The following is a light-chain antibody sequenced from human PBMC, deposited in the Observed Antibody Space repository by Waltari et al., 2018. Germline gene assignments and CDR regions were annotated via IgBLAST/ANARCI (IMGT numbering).Light chain of an antibody. Sequence: EIVLTQSPGTLSLSPGERATLSCRANQSVSRTLAWYQQKPGQAPRLLIYDASSRATGVPDRFSGSGSGTDFSLTISRLEAEDVAVYYCKKYGTLPATFGQGTKVEIK. CDR3: KKYGTLPAT. CDR1: QSVSRT. J-gene: IGKJ1*01. V-gene: IGKV3-20*01. CDR2: DAS.